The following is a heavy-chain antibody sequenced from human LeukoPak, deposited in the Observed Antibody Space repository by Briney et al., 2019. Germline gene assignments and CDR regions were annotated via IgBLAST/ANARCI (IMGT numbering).Heavy chain of an antibody. Sequence: ASVKVSCKASGYTFTGYYTHWVRQAPGQGLEWMGWINPNSGGTNYAQKFQGWVTMTRDTSISTAYMELSRLRPDDTAVYYCARVGSSGYYYPYYFDYWGQGTLVTVSS. D-gene: IGHD3-22*01. J-gene: IGHJ4*02. CDR3: ARVGSSGYYYPYYFDY. CDR1: GYTFTGYY. CDR2: INPNSGGT. V-gene: IGHV1-2*04.